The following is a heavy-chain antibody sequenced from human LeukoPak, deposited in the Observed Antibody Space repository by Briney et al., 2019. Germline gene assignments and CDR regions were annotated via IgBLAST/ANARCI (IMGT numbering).Heavy chain of an antibody. CDR2: IYYSGST. CDR1: GGSIISYY. J-gene: IGHJ6*03. CDR3: AREGTDQYYYYYMDV. D-gene: IGHD3-10*01. V-gene: IGHV4-59*12. Sequence: PSETLSLTCSVSGGSIISYYWSWIRQPPGKGLEWIGYIYYSGSTNYNPSLKRRVTISKDTSKNQFSLKLTSVTAADTAVYYCAREGTDQYYYYYMDVWGKGTTVTVSS.